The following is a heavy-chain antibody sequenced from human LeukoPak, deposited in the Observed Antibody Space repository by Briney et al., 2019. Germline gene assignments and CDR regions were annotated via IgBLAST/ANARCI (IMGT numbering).Heavy chain of an antibody. Sequence: GGSLRLSCAASGFTFSDYAMHWVRQAPGKGLEWVAIISYDGINQYYADSVKGRFTISRDNSQSTLYLQMNSLKIEDTAFYYCASRGPASLWGQGTMVTVSS. J-gene: IGHJ3*01. CDR2: ISYDGINQ. CDR3: ASRGPASL. CDR1: GFTFSDYA. V-gene: IGHV3-30*03.